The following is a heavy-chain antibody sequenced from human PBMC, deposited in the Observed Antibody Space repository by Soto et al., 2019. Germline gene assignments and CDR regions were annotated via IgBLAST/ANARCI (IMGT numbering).Heavy chain of an antibody. J-gene: IGHJ4*02. D-gene: IGHD6-13*01. CDR2: IIPSLGVA. CDR1: GGTFSTYT. V-gene: IGHV1-69*02. CDR3: ASGIPAAGNYYFDY. Sequence: QVQLVQSGAEVRKPGSSVKVSCKASGGTFSTYTIKWVRQVPGQGLEWMGGIIPSLGVANYAQKFQGRVTITADKFTSTAFMDLSSLRSEDTAVYFCASGIPAAGNYYFDYWGQGTLVTVSS.